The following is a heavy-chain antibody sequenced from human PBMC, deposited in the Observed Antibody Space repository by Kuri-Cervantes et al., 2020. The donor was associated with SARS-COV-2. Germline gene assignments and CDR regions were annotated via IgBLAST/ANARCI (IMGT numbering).Heavy chain of an antibody. Sequence: SETLSLTCTVSRGSISSSSYYWGWIRQPPGKGLEWIGSIYYTGNTYYNPSLNSRVTMSVDTSKNQFSLKLSSVTAADTAVYYCARVAAGYFDYWGQGTLVTVSS. D-gene: IGHD6-25*01. CDR1: RGSISSSSYY. V-gene: IGHV4-39*01. CDR3: ARVAAGYFDY. J-gene: IGHJ4*02. CDR2: IYYTGNT.